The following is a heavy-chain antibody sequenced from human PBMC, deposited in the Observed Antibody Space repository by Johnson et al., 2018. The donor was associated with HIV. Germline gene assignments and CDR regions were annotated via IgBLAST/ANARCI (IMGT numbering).Heavy chain of an antibody. CDR2: IWYDGSNK. CDR1: GFTFSSYG. Sequence: VQLVESGGGVVQPGRSLRLSCAASGFTFSSYGMHWVRQAPGKGLAWVAVIWYDGSNKYYADSVRGRFTISRDNSKNTLYLQMNSLRAEDTAVYYCALLGDSDWNYEKMDALDIWGQGTMVTVSS. D-gene: IGHD1-7*01. J-gene: IGHJ3*02. V-gene: IGHV3-33*01. CDR3: ALLGDSDWNYEKMDALDI.